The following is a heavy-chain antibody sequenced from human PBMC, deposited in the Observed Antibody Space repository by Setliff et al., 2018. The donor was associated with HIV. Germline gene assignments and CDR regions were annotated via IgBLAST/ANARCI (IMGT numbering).Heavy chain of an antibody. CDR2: IIPVASIP. D-gene: IGHD5-12*01. CDR1: GGVFSTYG. CDR3: ARGPLYGYDRGYFDY. J-gene: IGHJ4*02. Sequence: SVKFSCKASGGVFSTYGMHWVRQAPGQGFEWVGGIIPVASIPNYAQKFQDRVTITADESTTTVYMEMRSLTSGDTALYYCARGPLYGYDRGYFDYWGQGTLVTVSS. V-gene: IGHV1-69*10.